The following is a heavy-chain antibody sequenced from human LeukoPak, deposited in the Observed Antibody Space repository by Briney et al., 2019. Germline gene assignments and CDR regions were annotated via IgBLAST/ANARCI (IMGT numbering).Heavy chain of an antibody. Sequence: SQTLSLTCAISGDSVSSNSAAWNWIRQSPSRGLEWLGRTYCRSKWNNDYAVSVKSRITINPDTSKNQFSLQLNSVTPEDTAVYYCARGPFYDILTGYRNYYYYGMDVWGQGTTVTVSS. CDR2: TYCRSKWNN. J-gene: IGHJ6*02. CDR3: ARGPFYDILTGYRNYYYYGMDV. CDR1: GDSVSSNSAA. V-gene: IGHV6-1*01. D-gene: IGHD3-9*01.